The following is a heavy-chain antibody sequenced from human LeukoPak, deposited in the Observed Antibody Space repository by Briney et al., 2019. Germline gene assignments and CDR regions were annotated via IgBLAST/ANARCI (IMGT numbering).Heavy chain of an antibody. V-gene: IGHV5-51*01. J-gene: IGHJ2*01. D-gene: IGHD3-22*01. Sequence: GESLKISCKGSGYSFTSYWIGWVRQMPGKGLEWMGIIYPGDSDTRYSPSFQGQVTISADKSISTAYLQWSSLKASDTAMYYCASGPGAYYDSRGYYPYYFDLWGRGTLVTVSS. CDR2: IYPGDSDT. CDR3: ASGPGAYYDSRGYYPYYFDL. CDR1: GYSFTSYW.